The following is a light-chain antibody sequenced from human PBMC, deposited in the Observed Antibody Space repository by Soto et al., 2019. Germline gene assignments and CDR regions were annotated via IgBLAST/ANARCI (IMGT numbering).Light chain of an antibody. CDR1: SSDIGAYNR. Sequence: QSALTQPPSGTGSPGQSVAISYSRTSSDIGAYNRVSWYQQPPGTAPKLMIYDVNNRPSGVPDRFSGSKSGNTASLTISGLQADDEADYYCSSFTSSNTYVFGTGTKVTVL. CDR2: DVN. J-gene: IGLJ1*01. V-gene: IGLV2-18*02. CDR3: SSFTSSNTYV.